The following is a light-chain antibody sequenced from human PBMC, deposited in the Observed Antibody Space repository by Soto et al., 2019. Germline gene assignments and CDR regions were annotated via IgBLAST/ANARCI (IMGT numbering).Light chain of an antibody. V-gene: IGKV3-20*01. CDR3: QQYGASSSWT. CDR1: QSVSSNY. Sequence: ITSATSPLPLSLPPAAIATLYYRAGQSVSSNYLAWYQQKPGQGPRLLIYGATSRATGVPDRFSGSGSGTDFTLTINRLEAEDFAVYYCQQYGASSSWTFGQGTKVDIK. CDR2: GAT. J-gene: IGKJ1*01.